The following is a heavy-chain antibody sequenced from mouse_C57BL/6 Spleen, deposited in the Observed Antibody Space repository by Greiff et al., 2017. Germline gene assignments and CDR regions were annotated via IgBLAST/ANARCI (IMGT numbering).Heavy chain of an antibody. CDR2: IYPRSGNT. D-gene: IGHD1-1*01. J-gene: IGHJ4*01. CDR3: ARGRIITTVVATKDAMDY. CDR1: GYTFTSYG. V-gene: IGHV1-81*01. Sequence: QVQLQQSGAELARPGASVKLSCKASGYTFTSYGISWVKQRTGQGLEWIGEIYPRSGNTYYNEKFKGKATLTADKSSSTAYMGLRSLTSEDSAVYFCARGRIITTVVATKDAMDYWGQGTSVTVSS.